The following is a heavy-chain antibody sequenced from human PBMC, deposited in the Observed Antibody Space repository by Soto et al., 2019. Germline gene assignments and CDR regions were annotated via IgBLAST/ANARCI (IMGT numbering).Heavy chain of an antibody. CDR1: GFTFSSYA. CDR2: ISGSGGST. J-gene: IGHJ3*02. CDR3: AGMEDIVVVPAAMGAFDI. D-gene: IGHD2-2*01. Sequence: GGSLRLSCAASGFTFSSYAMSWVRQAPGKGLEWVSAISGSGGSTYYADSVKGRFTISRDNSKNTLYLQMNSLRAEDTAVYYCAGMEDIVVVPAAMGAFDIWGPGPMVTVSS. V-gene: IGHV3-23*01.